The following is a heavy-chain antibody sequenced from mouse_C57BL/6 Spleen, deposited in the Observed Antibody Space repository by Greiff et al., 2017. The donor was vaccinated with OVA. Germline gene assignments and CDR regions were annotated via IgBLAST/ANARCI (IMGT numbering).Heavy chain of an antibody. CDR3: AREGGAMDY. CDR2: IYPGSGNT. J-gene: IGHJ4*01. Sequence: QVQLQQSEAELVRPGASVKLSCKASGYTFTDYYINWVKQRPGQGLEWIARIYPGSGNTYYNEKFKGKATLTAEKSSSTAYMQLSSLTSEDSAVYFCAREGGAMDYWGQGTSVTVSS. V-gene: IGHV1-76*01. CDR1: GYTFTDYY.